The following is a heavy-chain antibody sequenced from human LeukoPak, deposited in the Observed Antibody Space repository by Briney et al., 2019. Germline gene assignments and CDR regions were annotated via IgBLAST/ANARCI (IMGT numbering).Heavy chain of an antibody. D-gene: IGHD6-19*01. CDR1: GYTLTAYY. J-gene: IGHJ1*01. V-gene: IGHV1-2*02. CDR3: ARLAAVPG. CDR2: IRPNSGGT. Sequence: SMTASSIAYGYTLTAYYLHWERPPPGHLLEWIGSIRPNSGGTNYAQKFPGRVTMTRDTSISTAYMELSSLRSDDTAVYYCARLAAVPGWGQGTMVTVSS.